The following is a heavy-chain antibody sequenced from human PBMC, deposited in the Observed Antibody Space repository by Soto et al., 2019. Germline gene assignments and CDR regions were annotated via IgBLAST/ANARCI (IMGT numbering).Heavy chain of an antibody. J-gene: IGHJ6*02. V-gene: IGHV1-69*08. CDR1: GGTFSSYT. CDR3: AREGGEAAAGQGEYYYYGMDV. Sequence: QVQLVQSGAEVKKPGSSVKVSCKASGGTFSSYTISWVRQAPGQGLEWMGRIIPILGIANYAQKFQGRVTITADKSTSTAYMELSSLRSEDTAVYYCAREGGEAAAGQGEYYYYGMDVWGQGTTVTVSS. D-gene: IGHD6-13*01. CDR2: IIPILGIA.